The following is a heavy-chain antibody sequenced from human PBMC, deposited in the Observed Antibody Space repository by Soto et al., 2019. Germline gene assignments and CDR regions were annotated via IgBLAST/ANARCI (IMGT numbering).Heavy chain of an antibody. D-gene: IGHD6-6*01. J-gene: IGHJ3*02. Sequence: SQTLSLTCAISGDSVSSNSAAWNWIRQSPSRGLEWLGRTYYRSKWYNDYAVSVKSRITINPDTSRNQFSLQLNSVTPEDTAVYYCARDPVAARLHAFDIWGQGTMVTVSS. V-gene: IGHV6-1*01. CDR1: GDSVSSNSAA. CDR2: TYYRSKWYN. CDR3: ARDPVAARLHAFDI.